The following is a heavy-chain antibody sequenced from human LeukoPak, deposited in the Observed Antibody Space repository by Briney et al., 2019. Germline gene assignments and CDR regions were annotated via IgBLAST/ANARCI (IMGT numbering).Heavy chain of an antibody. J-gene: IGHJ4*02. V-gene: IGHV3-23*01. CDR3: AKVLRFLEWLPDY. Sequence: PGGSLRLSCAASGFMFSNYAMSWVRQAPGKGLEWVSAITGSGGSTYYADSVKGRFTISRDNSKNTLYLQMNSLRAEDTAVYYCAKVLRFLEWLPDYWGQGTLVTVSS. CDR2: ITGSGGST. D-gene: IGHD3-3*01. CDR1: GFMFSNYA.